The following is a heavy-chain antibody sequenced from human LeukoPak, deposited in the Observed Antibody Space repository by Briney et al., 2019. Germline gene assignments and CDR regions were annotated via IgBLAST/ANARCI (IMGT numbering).Heavy chain of an antibody. CDR2: ISSSGGST. Sequence: GGSLRLSCVASGFTFSSYAMGWVRQAAGKGLEWVSDISSSGGSTYYADSVKGRFTISRDNSKNTLYLQMNSLRAEDTAVYYCARDRMGAILYFDSWGQGTLVTVSS. CDR1: GFTFSSYA. CDR3: ARDRMGAILYFDS. J-gene: IGHJ4*02. D-gene: IGHD1-26*01. V-gene: IGHV3-23*01.